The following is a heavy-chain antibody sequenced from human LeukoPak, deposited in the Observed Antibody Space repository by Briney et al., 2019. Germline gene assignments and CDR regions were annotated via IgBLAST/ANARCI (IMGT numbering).Heavy chain of an antibody. D-gene: IGHD7-27*01. V-gene: IGHV4-4*09. CDR2: IYTTGRT. CDR1: GGSVNSYY. CDR3: AKILGSGVWYGFDI. Sequence: SETLSLTCSVSGGSVNSYYWSWIRQPPGKGLEWIGYIYTTGRTNYNPSLKSRVTISVDTSKNQFSPKLSSVTAADTAVYYCAKILGSGVWYGFDIWGPRDNGHRLF. J-gene: IGHJ3*02.